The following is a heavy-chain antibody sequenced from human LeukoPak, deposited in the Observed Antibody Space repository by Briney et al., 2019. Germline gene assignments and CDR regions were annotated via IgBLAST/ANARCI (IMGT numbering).Heavy chain of an antibody. CDR2: MNPNSGNT. CDR3: ARGGSSGWYGRSFFDY. CDR1: GYTFTSYD. J-gene: IGHJ4*02. D-gene: IGHD6-19*01. V-gene: IGHV1-8*02. Sequence: ASVKVSCKASGYTFTSYDINWVRQATGQGLEWMGWMNPNSGNTGYAQKFQGRVTMTRNTSISTAYMELSSLRSEDTAVYYCARGGSSGWYGRSFFDYWGQGTLVTVSS.